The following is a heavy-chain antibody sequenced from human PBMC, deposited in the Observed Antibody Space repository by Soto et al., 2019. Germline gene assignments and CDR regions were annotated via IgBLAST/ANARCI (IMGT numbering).Heavy chain of an antibody. CDR1: GGTFSSYA. D-gene: IGHD3-22*01. CDR2: IIPIFGTA. J-gene: IGHJ3*02. CDR3: ARTMIALRVGFDI. V-gene: IGHV1-69*12. Sequence: QVQLVQSGAEVKKPGSSVKVSCKASGGTFSSYAIIWVRQVPGQGLEWMGGIIPIFGTANYAQKFQGRVTITADEATRTAYMELSSVRSEDTAVYYCARTMIALRVGFDIWGQGTVGTVSS.